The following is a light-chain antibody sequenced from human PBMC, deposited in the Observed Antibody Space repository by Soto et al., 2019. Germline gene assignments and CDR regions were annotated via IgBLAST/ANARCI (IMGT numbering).Light chain of an antibody. V-gene: IGKV1-5*01. CDR3: QQYNSYPWT. J-gene: IGKJ1*01. Sequence: DIQMTQSPSTLSASVGDRVTTTFRASQSISSWLAWYQQKPGKAPKLLIYDASSLEGGIPSRFSVSGSGTEFTLTISSLQPDDFATYYCQQYNSYPWTFGQGTKVDI. CDR1: QSISSW. CDR2: DAS.